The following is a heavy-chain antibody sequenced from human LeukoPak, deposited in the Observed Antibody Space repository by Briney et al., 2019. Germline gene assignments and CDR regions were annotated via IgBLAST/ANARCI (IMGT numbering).Heavy chain of an antibody. CDR3: ARDSPQSVAAAGTRGDY. CDR2: ISSSSSTI. D-gene: IGHD6-13*01. V-gene: IGHV3-48*01. CDR1: GFTFSSYS. Sequence: GGSLRLSCAASGFTFSSYSMNWVRQAPGKGLEWVSYISSSSSTICYADSVKGRFTISRDNAKNSLYLQMNSLRAEDTAVYYCARDSPQSVAAAGTRGDYWGQGTLVTVSS. J-gene: IGHJ4*02.